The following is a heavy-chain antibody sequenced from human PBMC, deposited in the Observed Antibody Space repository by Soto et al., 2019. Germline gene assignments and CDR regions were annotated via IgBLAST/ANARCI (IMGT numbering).Heavy chain of an antibody. CDR3: TTPITRFPDYYYYCMDV. CDR1: GFTFSNAW. J-gene: IGHJ6*03. CDR2: IKSKTDGGTT. V-gene: IGHV3-15*01. Sequence: EVQLVESGGGLVKPGGSLRLSCAASGFTFSNAWMSWVRQAPGKGLEWVGRIKSKTDGGTTDYAAPVKGRSTISRDDSTNTLYLQMNRLKTEDTGVYYCTTPITRFPDYYYYCMDVWGKGTTVTVSS. D-gene: IGHD3-9*01.